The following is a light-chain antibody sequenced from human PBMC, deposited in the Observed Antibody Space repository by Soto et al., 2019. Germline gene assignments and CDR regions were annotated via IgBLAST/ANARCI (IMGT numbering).Light chain of an antibody. CDR1: QSVSSN. CDR2: GAS. CDR3: QQYNNWGGT. J-gene: IGKJ1*01. V-gene: IGKV3-15*01. Sequence: EIEMTQSPATLSVSPGERATLSCRASQSVSSNLAWYQQKPGQAPRLLIYGASTRATGIPARFSGSGSGTEFTLTISSLQPEDFAVYYCQQYNNWGGTFGQGTKVEIK.